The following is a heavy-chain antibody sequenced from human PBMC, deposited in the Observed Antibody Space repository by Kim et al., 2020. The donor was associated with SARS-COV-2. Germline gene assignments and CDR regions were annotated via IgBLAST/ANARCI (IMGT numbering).Heavy chain of an antibody. D-gene: IGHD3-22*01. CDR2: ISWNSGSI. J-gene: IGHJ4*02. V-gene: IGHV3-9*01. CDR3: AQDYDYYDSSGYFDY. Sequence: GGSLRLSCAASGFTFGEYAMHWVRQAPGKGLEWVSGISWNSGSIGYADSVKGRFTISRDNAKNSLYLQMNSLRAEDTALYYCAQDYDYYDSSGYFDYWGQGTLVTVSS. CDR1: GFTFGEYA.